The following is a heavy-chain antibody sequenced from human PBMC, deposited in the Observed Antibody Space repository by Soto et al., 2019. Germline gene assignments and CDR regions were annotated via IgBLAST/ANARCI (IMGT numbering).Heavy chain of an antibody. J-gene: IGHJ4*02. D-gene: IGHD3-22*01. CDR1: GFTVSDNY. CDR2: IYRGTT. V-gene: IGHV3-66*01. Sequence: EVQLVESGGGLVQPGGSLRLSCAASGFTVSDNYMNWVRQAPGKGLEWVAVIYRGTTYYTDSVKGRFTISRDNSKSALHSKMSSLRPDDTVVCYCASDVDRRDYVSTGFSFGIWGTGNRVAVSP. CDR3: ASDVDRRDYVSTGFSFGI.